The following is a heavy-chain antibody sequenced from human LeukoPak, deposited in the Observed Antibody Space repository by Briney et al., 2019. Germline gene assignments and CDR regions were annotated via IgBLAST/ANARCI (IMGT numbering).Heavy chain of an antibody. CDR3: ARVAYYYGSGSYPYYFDY. CDR1: GFTVSSNY. Sequence: PGGSLRLSCAASGFTVSSNYMSWVRQAPGKGLEWVSVIYSGGSTYYADSVKGRFTISRDNSKNTLYLQMSSLRAEDTAVYYCARVAYYYGSGSYPYYFDYWGQGTLVTVSS. V-gene: IGHV3-53*01. D-gene: IGHD3-10*01. J-gene: IGHJ4*02. CDR2: IYSGGST.